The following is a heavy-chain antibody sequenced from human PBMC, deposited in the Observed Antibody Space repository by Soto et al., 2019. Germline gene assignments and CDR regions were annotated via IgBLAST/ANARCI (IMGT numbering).Heavy chain of an antibody. CDR2: ISSSSSYI. J-gene: IGHJ3*02. Sequence: GGSLRLSCAASGFTFSSYSMNWVRQAPGKGLEWVSSISSSSSYIYYADSVKGRFTISRDNDKNSMYLQMNSLRAEDTAVYYCERDRWSRELSDAFDIWGQGTMVTVSS. CDR1: GFTFSSYS. D-gene: IGHD3-10*01. V-gene: IGHV3-21*01. CDR3: ERDRWSRELSDAFDI.